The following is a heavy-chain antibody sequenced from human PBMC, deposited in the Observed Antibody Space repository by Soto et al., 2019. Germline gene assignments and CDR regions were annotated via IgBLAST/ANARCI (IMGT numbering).Heavy chain of an antibody. J-gene: IGHJ4*02. CDR1: GFTFSSYA. D-gene: IGHD2-15*01. Sequence: GGSLRLSCAASGFTFSSYAMHWVRQAPGKGLEWVAVISYDGSNKYYADSVKGRFTISRDNSKNTLYLQMNSLRAEDTAVYYCARDGTDIVVVVAATHGWWFDYWGQGTLVTVSS. V-gene: IGHV3-30-3*01. CDR2: ISYDGSNK. CDR3: ARDGTDIVVVVAATHGWWFDY.